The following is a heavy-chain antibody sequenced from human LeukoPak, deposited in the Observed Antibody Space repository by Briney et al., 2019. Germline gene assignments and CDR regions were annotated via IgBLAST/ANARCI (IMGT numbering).Heavy chain of an antibody. D-gene: IGHD3/OR15-3a*01. CDR2: IGTAGDT. J-gene: IGHJ4*02. CDR3: ARVPPGVDPPYFDY. CDR1: GFTFSSYD. V-gene: IGHV3-13*01. Sequence: GGSLRLSCAASGFTFSSYDMHWVRQATGKGLEWVSAIGTAGDTYYPGSVKGRFTISRENAKNSLYLQMNSLRAGDTAVYYCARVPPGVDPPYFDYWGQGTLVTVSS.